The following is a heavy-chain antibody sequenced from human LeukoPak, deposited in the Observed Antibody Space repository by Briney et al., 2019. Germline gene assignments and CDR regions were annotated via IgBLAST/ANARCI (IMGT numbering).Heavy chain of an antibody. V-gene: IGHV4-30-2*01. J-gene: IGHJ4*02. CDR1: GGSISSGGYS. CDR2: IYHSGST. Sequence: PSETLSLTCAVSGGSISSGGYSWSWIRQPPGKGLEWIGYIYHSGSTYYNPSLKSRVTISVDTSKNQFSLKLSSVTAADTAVYYCARASPLYYDFWSGYSFYFDYWGQGTLVTVSS. CDR3: ARASPLYYDFWSGYSFYFDY. D-gene: IGHD3-3*01.